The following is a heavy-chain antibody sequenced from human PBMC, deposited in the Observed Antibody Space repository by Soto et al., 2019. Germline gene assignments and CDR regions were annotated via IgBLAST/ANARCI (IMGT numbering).Heavy chain of an antibody. V-gene: IGHV3-30-3*01. CDR2: ISYDGSNK. J-gene: IGHJ4*02. D-gene: IGHD3-3*01. Sequence: QVQLVESGGGVVQPGRSLRLSCAASGFTFSSYAMHWVRQAPGKGLEWVAVISYDGSNKYYADSVKGRFTISRDNSKNKLYLQMNSLRAEDTAVYYCARSPEWLLVLFDYWGQGTLVTVSS. CDR1: GFTFSSYA. CDR3: ARSPEWLLVLFDY.